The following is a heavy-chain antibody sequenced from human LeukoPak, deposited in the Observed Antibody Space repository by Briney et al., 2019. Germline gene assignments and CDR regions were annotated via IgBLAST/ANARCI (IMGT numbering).Heavy chain of an antibody. CDR2: IYSGGST. V-gene: IGHV3-66*01. Sequence: GGSLRLSCAASEFSVGSNYMTWVRQAPGKGLEWVSLIYSGGSTYYADSVESRFTISRDNAKNSVYLQMNSLRGEDTAVYYFAKLAKYYYGSETYYFFEHWGQGTPVTASS. D-gene: IGHD3-10*01. J-gene: IGHJ4*02. CDR3: AKLAKYYYGSETYYFFEH. CDR1: EFSVGSNY.